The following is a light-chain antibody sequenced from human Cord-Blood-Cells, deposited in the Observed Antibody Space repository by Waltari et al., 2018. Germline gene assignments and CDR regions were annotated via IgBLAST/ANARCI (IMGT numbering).Light chain of an antibody. CDR1: QGISSY. Sequence: AIRMTQSPSSLSASTGDRVTITCRASQGISSYLAWYPQKPGKAPNLLIYAASTLQSGVPSRFSGSGSGTDFTLTISCLHSEDFATYYCQQYYSYPRTFGQGTKVEIK. CDR3: QQYYSYPRT. V-gene: IGKV1-8*01. J-gene: IGKJ1*01. CDR2: AAS.